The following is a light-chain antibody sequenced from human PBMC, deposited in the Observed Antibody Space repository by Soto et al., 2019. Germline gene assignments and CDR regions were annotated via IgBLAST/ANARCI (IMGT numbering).Light chain of an antibody. J-gene: IGKJ5*01. CDR1: QSVSGN. Sequence: EIVMTQSPATLSVSPGERATLSCRASQSVSGNLAWYQQKPGQAPRLLIYGASTRATGIPARFSGSGSGTDFTLTISSLQTEDFAVYYCQQYNNWPPTFGQGTRLEIK. CDR3: QQYNNWPPT. V-gene: IGKV3-15*01. CDR2: GAS.